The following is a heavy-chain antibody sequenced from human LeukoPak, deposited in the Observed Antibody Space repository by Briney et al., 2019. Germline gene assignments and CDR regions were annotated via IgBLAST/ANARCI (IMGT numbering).Heavy chain of an antibody. CDR2: IHYSGST. J-gene: IGHJ5*02. CDR1: GGSISSYY. D-gene: IGHD3-22*01. CDR3: ARDRRAGPSGYWFDP. V-gene: IGHV4-59*01. Sequence: SETLSLTCTVSGGSISSYYWSWIRQPPGKGLEWLGYIHYSGSTYYNPSLKSRVTISVDTSKNQFSLKVTSVTAADTAVYYCARDRRAGPSGYWFDPWGQGTLVTVSS.